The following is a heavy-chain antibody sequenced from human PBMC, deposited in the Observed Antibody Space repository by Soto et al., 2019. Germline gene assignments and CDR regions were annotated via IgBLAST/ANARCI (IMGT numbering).Heavy chain of an antibody. V-gene: IGHV5-10-1*01. CDR3: AGDDGVSSTNVKAFDI. D-gene: IGHD2-2*01. Sequence: PGESLKISCKGSGYSFAGYWITWVRQMPGKGLEWMGRIDPSDSQTYYSPSFRGHVTISAAKSITTVFLQWSSLRASDTAMYYCAGDDGVSSTNVKAFDIWGQGTKVTVS. J-gene: IGHJ3*02. CDR1: GYSFAGYW. CDR2: IDPSDSQT.